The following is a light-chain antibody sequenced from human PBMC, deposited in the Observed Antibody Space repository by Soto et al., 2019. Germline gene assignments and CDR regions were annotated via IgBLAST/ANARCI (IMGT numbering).Light chain of an antibody. CDR3: ETWDINTHVV. Sequence: QSVLTQSSSASASLGSSVKLTCTLSSGHSTYIIAWHQQQPGKAPRYLMKLEGSGSYNKGSGVPDRSSGSSSGADRYLTISNLQFEDEADYYCETWDINTHVVFGGGTKLTVL. CDR1: SGHSTYI. V-gene: IGLV4-60*02. J-gene: IGLJ2*01. CDR2: LEGSGSY.